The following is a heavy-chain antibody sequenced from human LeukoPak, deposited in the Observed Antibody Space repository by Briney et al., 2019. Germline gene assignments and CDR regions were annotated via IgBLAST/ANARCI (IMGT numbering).Heavy chain of an antibody. CDR1: GFTFDDYG. V-gene: IGHV3-20*04. CDR2: VNWNGGST. Sequence: RPGGSLRLSCAASGFTFDDYGMRWVRQAPGKGLEWISGVNWNGGSTGYADSVKGRFTISRDNAKNSLYLQMNSLRAEDTALYYCAKDRGYCSGGSCSYDAFDIWGQGTMVTVSS. J-gene: IGHJ3*02. CDR3: AKDRGYCSGGSCSYDAFDI. D-gene: IGHD2-15*01.